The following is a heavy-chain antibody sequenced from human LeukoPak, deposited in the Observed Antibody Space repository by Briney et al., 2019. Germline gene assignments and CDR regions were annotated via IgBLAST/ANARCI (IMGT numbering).Heavy chain of an antibody. CDR1: GFTFSSYW. V-gene: IGHV3-74*01. CDR3: ARESKDSGYPFDY. CDR2: VNSDGGGT. D-gene: IGHD5-12*01. Sequence: GGSLRLSCAASGFTFSSYWMHWVRQAPGKGLVWVSRVNSDGGGTTYADSVKGRFTISRDNAKNTLYLKMNSLRAEDTAVYYCARESKDSGYPFDYWGQGTLVTVSS. J-gene: IGHJ4*02.